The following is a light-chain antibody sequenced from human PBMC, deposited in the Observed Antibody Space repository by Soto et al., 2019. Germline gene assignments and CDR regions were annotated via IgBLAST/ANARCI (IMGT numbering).Light chain of an antibody. Sequence: EIVMTKSPATLSVSPGERATLSFRASQSVSSNFAWYQQKPGQAPRLLIFGASTRATGIPARFSGSGSGTEFTLTISSLHSEDCAVYHCQQYSDWPITFGQGTRLEI. CDR3: QQYSDWPIT. CDR1: QSVSSN. J-gene: IGKJ5*01. V-gene: IGKV3-15*01. CDR2: GAS.